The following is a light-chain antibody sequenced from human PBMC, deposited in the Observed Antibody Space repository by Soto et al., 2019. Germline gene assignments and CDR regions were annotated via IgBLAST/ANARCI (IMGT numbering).Light chain of an antibody. CDR3: QQTRSYPSS. J-gene: IGKJ4*01. V-gene: IGKV1-9*01. Sequence: IQLTQSPSSLSASVGDRVTITCRGSQGINSYLAWYQQQPGKVPQLLIYEASSLQSAVRSSCSGCGYGTYFTLTIISPQAEDFATYYWQQTRSYPSSFGGGTKVDIK. CDR1: QGINSY. CDR2: EAS.